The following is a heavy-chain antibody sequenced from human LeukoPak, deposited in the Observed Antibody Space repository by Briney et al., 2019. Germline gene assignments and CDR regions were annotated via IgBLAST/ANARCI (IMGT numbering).Heavy chain of an antibody. CDR1: GGSISSGGYY. J-gene: IGHJ3*02. CDR2: IYYSGST. CDR3: ARRSTHLGNDALDI. Sequence: SETLSLTCTVSGGSISSGGYYWSWIRQHPGKGLEWIGYIYYSGSTSYNPSLKSRVTISVDTSKNQFSLKLSSVTAADTAVYYCARRSTHLGNDALDIWGQGTMVTVSS. D-gene: IGHD1-1*01. V-gene: IGHV4-31*03.